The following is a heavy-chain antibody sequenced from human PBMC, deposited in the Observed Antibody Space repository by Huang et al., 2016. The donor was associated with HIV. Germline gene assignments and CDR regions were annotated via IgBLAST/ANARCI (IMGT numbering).Heavy chain of an antibody. V-gene: IGHV3-30-3*01. D-gene: IGHD5-18*01. J-gene: IGHJ3*02. CDR3: ARAKDTWDAYDI. CDR1: GFPFNNHA. CDR2: ISNDGSNN. Sequence: QVQLVDSGGGVVQPGRSLRLSCAASGFPFNNHAMHWVRQDPGKGLYWVAVISNDGSNNYYADSVKGRFTISRDSSKSTLFLHMTSLRTEDTAVYYCARAKDTWDAYDIWGQGTMVIVSS.